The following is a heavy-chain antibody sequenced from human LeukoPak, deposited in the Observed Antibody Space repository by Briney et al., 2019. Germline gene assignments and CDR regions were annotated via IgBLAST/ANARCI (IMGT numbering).Heavy chain of an antibody. D-gene: IGHD3-9*01. Sequence: GGSLRLSCAASGFTFSSYGMHWVRQAPGKGLEWVAVIWYDGSNKYYADSVKGRFTISRDNSKNTLYLQMNSLRAEDTAVYYCARDAGQYFDWLGYWGQGTLVTVSS. J-gene: IGHJ4*02. CDR3: ARDAGQYFDWLGY. CDR2: IWYDGSNK. CDR1: GFTFSSYG. V-gene: IGHV3-33*01.